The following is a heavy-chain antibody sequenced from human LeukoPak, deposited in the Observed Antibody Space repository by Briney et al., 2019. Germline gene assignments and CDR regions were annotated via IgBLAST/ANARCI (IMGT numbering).Heavy chain of an antibody. V-gene: IGHV1-69*10. J-gene: IGHJ4*02. Sequence: ASQKLSCKASVGAFSSYTISWVRQAPGQRLEWGGGIIPILYLANYAQNFQGRVTITADKSTSTAYMELSRLRSEDTAVYYCAGNILAVSDWGQGTLVTVSS. CDR1: VGAFSSYT. D-gene: IGHD3-3*01. CDR3: AGNILAVSD. CDR2: IIPILYLA.